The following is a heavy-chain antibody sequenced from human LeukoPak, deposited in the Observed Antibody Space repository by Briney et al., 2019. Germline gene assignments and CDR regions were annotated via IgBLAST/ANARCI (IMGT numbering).Heavy chain of an antibody. CDR2: ISDSAMTI. D-gene: IGHD4-17*01. CDR3: TREDYGDYVFGH. Sequence: PGGSLRLSCAASGFSLRDYSIHWVRQAPGKALEWASYISDSAMTIHYADSVKGRFTISRDNAKNSLFLQMNSLRDEDTAVYYCTREDYGDYVFGHWGQGTLVTVSS. CDR1: GFSLRDYS. J-gene: IGHJ4*02. V-gene: IGHV3-48*02.